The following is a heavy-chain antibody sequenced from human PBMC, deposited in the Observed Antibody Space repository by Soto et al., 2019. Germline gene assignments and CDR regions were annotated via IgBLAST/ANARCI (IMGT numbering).Heavy chain of an antibody. Sequence: LRLSCAASGFTFDDYAMHWVRQVPGKGLEWVSGINWNSGSIGYGDSVKGRFAISRDNAKNSLHLQMNSLSAEDTAFYYCVKDESINWYSGHFRHWGQGTLVTVPQ. CDR3: VKDESINWYSGHFRH. J-gene: IGHJ1*01. D-gene: IGHD6-13*01. V-gene: IGHV3-9*01. CDR1: GFTFDDYA. CDR2: INWNSGSI.